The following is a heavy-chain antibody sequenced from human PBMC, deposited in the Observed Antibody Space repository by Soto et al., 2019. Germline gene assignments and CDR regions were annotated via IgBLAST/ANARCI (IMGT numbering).Heavy chain of an antibody. CDR1: GYTFTDHY. D-gene: IGHD2-21*01. Sequence: QVQMVQSGAEVKRPGASVKVSCKASGYTFTDHYIHWLRQAPGQSLEWMGWINPYSGGTHFARKFQDRVLMARDTSVSTAYMELSSLKSDDTAVYYCARPKYGETYFDSWGQGTVVTVSS. V-gene: IGHV1-2*02. CDR2: INPYSGGT. J-gene: IGHJ4*02. CDR3: ARPKYGETYFDS.